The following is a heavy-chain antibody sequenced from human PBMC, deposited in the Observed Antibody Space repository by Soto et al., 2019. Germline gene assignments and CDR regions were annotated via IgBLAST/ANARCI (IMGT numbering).Heavy chain of an antibody. J-gene: IGHJ6*02. CDR2: ISGSGDST. V-gene: IGHV3-23*01. CDR3: AKALRYFDWLLRPWNSMDV. Sequence: GGSLRLSCAASGFTSSNYAMSWVRQAPGKGLEWVSTISGSGDSTYYADSVKGRFTISRDNSRNTLYLQMNSLRAEDTAVYYCAKALRYFDWLLRPWNSMDVWGQGTPVTVSS. CDR1: GFTSSNYA. D-gene: IGHD3-9*01.